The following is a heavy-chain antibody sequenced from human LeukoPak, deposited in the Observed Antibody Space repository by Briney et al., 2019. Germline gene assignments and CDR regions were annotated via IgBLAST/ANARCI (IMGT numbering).Heavy chain of an antibody. CDR2: ISYSGST. CDR1: GGSMHGYY. D-gene: IGHD3-10*01. CDR3: ARGVLIAEFLFDY. Sequence: SETLSLTCTVAGGSMHGYYWSWIRQPPGKGLECIGYISYSGSTNHNPSLRSRGTISVATSKNQFSLRLTSVTAADTAVYYCARGVLIAEFLFDYWGQGALV. V-gene: IGHV4-59*01. J-gene: IGHJ4*02.